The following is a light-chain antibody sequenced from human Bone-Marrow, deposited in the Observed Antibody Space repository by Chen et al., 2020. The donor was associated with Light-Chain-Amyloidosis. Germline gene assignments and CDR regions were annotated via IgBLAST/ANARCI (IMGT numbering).Light chain of an antibody. CDR2: EDD. CDR1: SGSIATNY. J-gene: IGLJ3*02. Sequence: NFMLTQPHSVSESPGKPVIISCTRSSGSIATNYGKWYQQRPGSSPTTVIDEDDQRPSGVPDRFSGSIDRSSNSASLTISGLKTEDEADYYCQSYQGSSQGVFGGGTKLTVL. CDR3: QSYQGSSQGV. V-gene: IGLV6-57*01.